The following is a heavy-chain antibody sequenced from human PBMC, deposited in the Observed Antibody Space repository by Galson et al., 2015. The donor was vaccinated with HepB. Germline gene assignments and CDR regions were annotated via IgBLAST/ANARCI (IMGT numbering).Heavy chain of an antibody. Sequence: QSGAEVKKPGESLKISCKGSGYSFTSYWIGWVRQMPGKGLEWMGIIYPGDSDTRYSPSFQGQVTISADKSISTAYLRWSSLKASDTAMYYCARLQYGSGSYYKTGYFDYWGQGTLVTVSS. CDR2: IYPGDSDT. D-gene: IGHD3-10*01. J-gene: IGHJ4*02. V-gene: IGHV5-51*01. CDR1: GYSFTSYW. CDR3: ARLQYGSGSYYKTGYFDY.